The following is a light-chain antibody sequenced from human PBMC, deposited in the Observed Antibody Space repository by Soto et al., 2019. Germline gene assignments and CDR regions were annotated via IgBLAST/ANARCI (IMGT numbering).Light chain of an antibody. CDR1: QSVSSNY. CDR3: QQYGRSPYT. CDR2: GVS. Sequence: EIVLTQSPGTLSLSPGERATLSCRASQSVSSNYLGWYQQKPGQAPRLLIYGVSSRATGIPDRFSGSGSGTDFTLTISRLEPEDFAVYYCQQYGRSPYTFGQGTKLEIK. J-gene: IGKJ2*01. V-gene: IGKV3-20*01.